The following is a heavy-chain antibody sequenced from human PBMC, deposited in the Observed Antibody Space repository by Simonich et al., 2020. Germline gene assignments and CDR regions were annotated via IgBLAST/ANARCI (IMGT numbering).Heavy chain of an antibody. CDR1: GFTFSSYS. D-gene: IGHD6-19*01. Sequence: EVPLVESGGGLVKPGGSLRLSCAASGFTFSSYSMNWVRQAQGKGLEWVSSISRSSSYKYYADSVKGLFTIPRDNAKNSLYLQKNSLRAEDTAVYYCARWIAVAGTVAYGMDVWGQGTTVTVSS. V-gene: IGHV3-21*01. CDR3: ARWIAVAGTVAYGMDV. J-gene: IGHJ6*02. CDR2: ISRSSSYK.